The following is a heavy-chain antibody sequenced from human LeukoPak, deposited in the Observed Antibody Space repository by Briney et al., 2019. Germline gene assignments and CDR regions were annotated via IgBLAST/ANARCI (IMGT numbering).Heavy chain of an antibody. J-gene: IGHJ2*01. CDR2: IYPGDSDT. CDR1: GYSFTNYG. CDR3: ARLAGNWYFDL. Sequence: GESLKVSRKGSGYSFTNYGIGWVRQMPGKGLEWMGIIYPGDSDTRYSPSFQGQVTISADKSISTAYLQWSSLKASDTAMYYCARLAGNWYFDLWGRGTLVTVSS. D-gene: IGHD1-1*01. V-gene: IGHV5-51*01.